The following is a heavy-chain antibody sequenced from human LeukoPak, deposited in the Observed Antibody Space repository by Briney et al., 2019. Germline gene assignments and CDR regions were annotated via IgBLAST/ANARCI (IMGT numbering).Heavy chain of an antibody. D-gene: IGHD1-26*01. CDR1: GYTFTSYA. V-gene: IGHV7-4-1*02. CDR2: INTNTGNP. Sequence: ASVKVSCKASGYTFTSYAMNWVRQAPGQGLEWMGWINTNTGNPTYAQGFTGRFVFSLDTSVSTAYLQISSLKAEDTAVYYCAREMWEPTTSYMDVWGKGTTVTVSS. CDR3: AREMWEPTTSYMDV. J-gene: IGHJ6*03.